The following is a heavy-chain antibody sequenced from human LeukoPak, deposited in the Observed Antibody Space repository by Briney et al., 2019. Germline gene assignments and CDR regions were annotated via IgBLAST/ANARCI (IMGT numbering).Heavy chain of an antibody. J-gene: IGHJ4*02. V-gene: IGHV4-39*01. CDR2: IYYSGST. CDR1: GGSISSSSYY. D-gene: IGHD3-22*01. CDR3: ATGRSYDSSGYYEWAHGY. Sequence: PSETLSLTCTVSGGSISSSSYYWGWIRQPPEKGLEWIGSIYYSGSTYYNPSLKSRVTISVDTSKNQFSLKLSSVTAADTAVYYCATGRSYDSSGYYEWAHGYWGQGTLVTVSS.